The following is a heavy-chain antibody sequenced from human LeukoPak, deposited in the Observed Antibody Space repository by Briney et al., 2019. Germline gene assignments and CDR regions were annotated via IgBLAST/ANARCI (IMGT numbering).Heavy chain of an antibody. CDR1: GFTFSSYS. Sequence: GGSLRLSCAASGFTFSSYSMNWVRQAPGKGLEWVSSISGSNSYIYYADSVKGRFTISRDNAKNSLYLQMSSLRAEDTAVYYCAREERDGYNYYWYFDLWGRGTLVTVSS. D-gene: IGHD5-24*01. CDR3: AREERDGYNYYWYFDL. CDR2: ISGSNSYI. J-gene: IGHJ2*01. V-gene: IGHV3-21*01.